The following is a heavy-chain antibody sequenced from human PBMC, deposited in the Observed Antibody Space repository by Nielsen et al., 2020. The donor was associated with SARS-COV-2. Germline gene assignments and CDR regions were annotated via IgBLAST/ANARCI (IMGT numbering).Heavy chain of an antibody. CDR1: GYTFTSYG. CDR2: IIPIFGTA. V-gene: IGHV1-69*13. D-gene: IGHD5-18*01. Sequence: SVKVSCKASGYTFTSYGISWVRQAPGQGLEWMGGIIPIFGTANYAQKFQGRVTITADESTSTAYMELSSLRSEDTAVYYCARALAMGAFDIWGQGTMVTVSS. J-gene: IGHJ3*02. CDR3: ARALAMGAFDI.